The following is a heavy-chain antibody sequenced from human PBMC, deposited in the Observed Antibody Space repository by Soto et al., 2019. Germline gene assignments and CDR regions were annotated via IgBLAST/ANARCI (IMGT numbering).Heavy chain of an antibody. J-gene: IGHJ4*02. CDR2: AGTVGDK. V-gene: IGHV3-13*04. CDR1: GFIFSIHD. Sequence: EVQLVESGGGLVQPGGSLTLSCVASGFIFSIHDMHWVRQAPGKGLEWVSGAGTVGDKYYSAFVKGRFSVSRDNARNSFYLPMTSLRAGDTAVYYCARRICGGPTCPGIAFDSWGQGILVTVSS. CDR3: ARRICGGPTCPGIAFDS. D-gene: IGHD2-21*01.